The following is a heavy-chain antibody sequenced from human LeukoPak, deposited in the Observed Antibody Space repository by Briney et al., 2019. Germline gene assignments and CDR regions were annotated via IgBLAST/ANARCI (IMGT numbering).Heavy chain of an antibody. D-gene: IGHD6-13*01. CDR2: ISYDGSNK. Sequence: GGSLRLSCAASGFTFSSYAMHWVRQAPGKGLEWVAVISYDGSNKYYADSVKGRFTISRDNSKNTLYLQMNSLRAEDTAVYYCARSHGIAAAGHWGQGTLVTVSS. V-gene: IGHV3-30-3*01. CDR3: ARSHGIAAAGH. CDR1: GFTFSSYA. J-gene: IGHJ4*02.